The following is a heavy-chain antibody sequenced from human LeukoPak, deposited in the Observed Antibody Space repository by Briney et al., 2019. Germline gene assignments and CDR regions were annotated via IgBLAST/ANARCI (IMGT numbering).Heavy chain of an antibody. CDR3: ARSEYYGSGSYIFDY. CDR2: ISSSGSTI. V-gene: IGHV3-48*03. CDR1: GGSISSYY. Sequence: LSLTCTVSGGSISSYYWNWVRQAPGKGLEWVSYISSSGSTIYYADSVKGRFTISRDNAKNSLYLQMNSLRAEDTAVYYCARSEYYGSGSYIFDYWGQGTLVTVSS. J-gene: IGHJ4*02. D-gene: IGHD3-10*01.